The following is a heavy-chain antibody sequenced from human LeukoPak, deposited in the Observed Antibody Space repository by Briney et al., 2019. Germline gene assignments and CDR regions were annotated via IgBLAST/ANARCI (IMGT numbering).Heavy chain of an antibody. CDR2: ICYSGST. CDR1: GGSISSYY. D-gene: IGHD4-17*01. J-gene: IGHJ4*02. V-gene: IGHV4-59*01. CDR3: ARAHGDPTPFDY. Sequence: SETLSLTCTVSGGSISSYYWSWIRQPPGKGLEWIGYICYSGSTNYNPSLKSRVTISVDTSKNQFSLKLSSVTAADTAVYYCARAHGDPTPFDYWGQGTLVTVSS.